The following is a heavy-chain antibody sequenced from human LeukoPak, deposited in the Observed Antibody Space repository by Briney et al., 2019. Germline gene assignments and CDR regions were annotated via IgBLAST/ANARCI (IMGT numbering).Heavy chain of an antibody. J-gene: IGHJ4*02. CDR1: GGSISSGDHY. D-gene: IGHD4-23*01. CDR2: IYYSGST. V-gene: IGHV4-30-4*08. Sequence: SETLSLTCTVSGGSISSGDHYWSWIRQPPGKGLEWIGYIYYSGSTYYNPSLKSRVAISVDTSKKQFSLKMSSVTAADTAVYYCAREGGYGGHSVLDYWGQGTLATVSS. CDR3: AREGGYGGHSVLDY.